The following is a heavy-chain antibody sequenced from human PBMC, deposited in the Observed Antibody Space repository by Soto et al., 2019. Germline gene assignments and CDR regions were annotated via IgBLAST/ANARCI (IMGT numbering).Heavy chain of an antibody. CDR3: ARAKNYYDSSGYYFKPNYYGMDV. D-gene: IGHD3-22*01. CDR2: INPSGGST. Sequence: QVQLVQSGAEVKKPGASVKVSCKASGYTFTSYYMHWVRQAPGQGLERMGIINPSGGSTSYAQKFQGRVTMTRDTSTSTVYMELSSLRSEDTAVYYCARAKNYYDSSGYYFKPNYYGMDVWGQGTTVTVSS. J-gene: IGHJ6*02. V-gene: IGHV1-46*01. CDR1: GYTFTSYY.